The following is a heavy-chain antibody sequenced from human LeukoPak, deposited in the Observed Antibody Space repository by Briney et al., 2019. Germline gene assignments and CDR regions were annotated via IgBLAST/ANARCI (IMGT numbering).Heavy chain of an antibody. CDR3: ARDPGRNYYYYYMDV. Sequence: SETLSLTCTVSGGSISSGDYYWSWIRQPPGKGLEWIVYIHYSGSTYDNPSLKSRVTISVDTSKNQFSLKLSSVTAADTAVYYCARDPGRNYYYYYMDVWGKGTTVTVSS. CDR1: GGSISSGDYY. CDR2: IHYSGST. J-gene: IGHJ6*03. V-gene: IGHV4-30-4*08.